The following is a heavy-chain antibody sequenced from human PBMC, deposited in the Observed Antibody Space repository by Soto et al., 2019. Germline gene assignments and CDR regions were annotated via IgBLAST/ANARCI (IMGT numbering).Heavy chain of an antibody. CDR1: GFTFSSYA. D-gene: IGHD1-26*01. CDR2: IAYDGSYK. J-gene: IGHJ4*02. Sequence: QVQLVESGGGVVQPGRSLRLSCAASGFTFSSYAMHWVRQAPGKGLEWVAIIAYDGSYKYYADSVKGRFTISRDNSIDTLDLQMSSLRLEDTAVYYCAKDRRGSWASDHWGQGTLVTVSS. V-gene: IGHV3-30*18. CDR3: AKDRRGSWASDH.